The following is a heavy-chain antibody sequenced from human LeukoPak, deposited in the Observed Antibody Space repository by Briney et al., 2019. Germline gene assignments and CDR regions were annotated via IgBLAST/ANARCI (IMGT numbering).Heavy chain of an antibody. D-gene: IGHD3-10*01. CDR1: GFTFSSYA. CDR3: VKDWGVLPDYTADGFDI. V-gene: IGHV3-23*01. CDR2: ISGSGGST. J-gene: IGHJ3*02. Sequence: GGSLRLSCAASGFTFSSYAMSWVRQAPGKGLEWVSAISGSGGSTYYADSVRGRFTISRDNSQNTLHLQMNSLRVEDTAVYYCVKDWGVLPDYTADGFDIWGLGTMVTVSS.